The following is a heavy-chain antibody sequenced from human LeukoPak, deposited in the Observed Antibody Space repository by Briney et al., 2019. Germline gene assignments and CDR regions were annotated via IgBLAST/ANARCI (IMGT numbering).Heavy chain of an antibody. D-gene: IGHD5-12*01. Sequence: SETLSLTCTVSGGSISSYYWSWIRQLPGKGLEWIGYIYYSGSTNYNPSLKSRVTISVDTSKNQFSLKLSSVTAADTAVYYCARSRGYSGYDSGWFDPWGQGTLVTVSS. CDR1: GGSISSYY. CDR2: IYYSGST. V-gene: IGHV4-59*01. J-gene: IGHJ5*02. CDR3: ARSRGYSGYDSGWFDP.